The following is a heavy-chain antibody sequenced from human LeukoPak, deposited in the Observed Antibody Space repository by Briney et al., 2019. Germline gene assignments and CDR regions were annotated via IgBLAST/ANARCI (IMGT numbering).Heavy chain of an antibody. D-gene: IGHD1-26*01. Sequence: PSETLSLTCAVYGGSFSGYYWSWIRQPPGKGLEWIGEINHSGSTNYNPSLKSRVTISLDTTQNQFSLKLSHVTAADTAVYYCARLLVGATNWWRRDDYWGQGKLVTVSS. CDR2: INHSGST. CDR3: ARLLVGATNWWRRDDY. V-gene: IGHV4-34*01. J-gene: IGHJ4*02. CDR1: GGSFSGYY.